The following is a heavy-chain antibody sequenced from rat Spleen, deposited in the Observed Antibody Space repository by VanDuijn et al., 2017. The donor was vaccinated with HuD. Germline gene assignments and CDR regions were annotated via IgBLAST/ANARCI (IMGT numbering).Heavy chain of an antibody. J-gene: IGHJ2*01. CDR1: GFTFNNYW. D-gene: IGHD1-10*01. CDR2: ITNTGGST. V-gene: IGHV5-31*01. Sequence: EVQLVESGGGLVQPGRSLKLSCVASGFTFNNYWMTWIRQAPGKGLEWVASITNTGGSTYYPDSVKGRFTISRDNAKSTLYLQMNSLRSEDTATYYCTRDRRDNNYGYFDYWGQGVMVTVSS. CDR3: TRDRRDNNYGYFDY.